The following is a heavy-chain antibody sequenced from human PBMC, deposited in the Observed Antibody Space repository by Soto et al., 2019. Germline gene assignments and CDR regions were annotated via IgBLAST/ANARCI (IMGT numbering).Heavy chain of an antibody. CDR3: ARIGAADTGFDY. D-gene: IGHD6-13*01. CDR2: INGGNGNT. V-gene: IGHV1-3*01. Sequence: QVQLVQSGAEVKKPGASVKDSCKASGYSFTNYAIHWVRQAPGQRLEWMGWINGGNGNTKYSQKFQGRFTIARDTSANTAYMELSSLRSEDTAVYFCARIGAADTGFDYWGQGTLVTVSS. J-gene: IGHJ4*02. CDR1: GYSFTNYA.